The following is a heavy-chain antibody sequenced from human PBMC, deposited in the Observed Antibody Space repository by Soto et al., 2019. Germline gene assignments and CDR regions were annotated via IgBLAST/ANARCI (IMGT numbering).Heavy chain of an antibody. CDR1: GGTFSSYA. V-gene: IGHV1-69*12. J-gene: IGHJ3*02. D-gene: IGHD3-22*01. CDR2: INPIFGTA. CDR3: ARSLPDYYDSSSYPLYAFDI. Sequence: QVQLVQSGAVVKKPGSSVKVSCKASGGTFSSYAMSWVRQAPGQGLEWVGGINPIFGTANYAQKFQGRVTIIADESTSTVYMELSSLRSEATAVYYCARSLPDYYDSSSYPLYAFDIWGQGTMVTVSS.